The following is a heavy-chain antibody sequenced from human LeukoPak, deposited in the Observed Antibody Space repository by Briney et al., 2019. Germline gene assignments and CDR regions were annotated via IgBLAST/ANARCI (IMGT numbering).Heavy chain of an antibody. V-gene: IGHV3-23*01. CDR3: AKGGFAIFGVVTRLHY. CDR2: ISGSGGST. J-gene: IGHJ4*02. Sequence: PGGSLRLSCAASGFTFSSYAMSWVRQAPGKGLEWVSAISGSGGSTYYADSVKGRFTIYRDNSKNTLYLQMNSLRAEDTAVYYCAKGGFAIFGVVTRLHYWGQGTLVTVSS. CDR1: GFTFSSYA. D-gene: IGHD3-3*02.